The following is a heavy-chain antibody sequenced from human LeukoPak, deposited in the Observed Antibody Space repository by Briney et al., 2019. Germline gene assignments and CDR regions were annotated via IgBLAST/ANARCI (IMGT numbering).Heavy chain of an antibody. CDR2: VYYSGST. J-gene: IGHJ3*02. Sequence: KSSQTLSLTCTVSGGSISSGGYYWSWIRQHPGKGLEWIGYVYYSGSTYYNPSLKSRVTISVDTSKNQFSLKLSSVTAADTAVYYCAREDYGGDAFDIWGQGTMVTVSS. V-gene: IGHV4-30-4*08. CDR1: GGSISSGGYY. CDR3: AREDYGGDAFDI. D-gene: IGHD4-23*01.